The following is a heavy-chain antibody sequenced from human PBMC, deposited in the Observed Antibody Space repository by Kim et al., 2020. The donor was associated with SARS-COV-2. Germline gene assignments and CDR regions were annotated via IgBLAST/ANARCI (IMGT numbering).Heavy chain of an antibody. CDR2: ISYSGNS. CDR1: GSSIRSGGKF. Sequence: SETLSLTCSVSGSSIRSGGKFWTWIRQHPAKGLEWIGYISYSGNSHYSPSLRSRVSISLQTSENQFSLELTSVTAADTAVYYCARGQPLAYSGHGILVTV. CDR3: ARGQPLAY. V-gene: IGHV4-31*03. D-gene: IGHD2-2*01. J-gene: IGHJ4*01.